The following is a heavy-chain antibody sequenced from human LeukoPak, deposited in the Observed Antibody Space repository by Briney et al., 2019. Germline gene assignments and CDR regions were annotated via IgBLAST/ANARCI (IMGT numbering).Heavy chain of an antibody. CDR2: INPNSGGT. D-gene: IGHD3-10*01. V-gene: IGHV1-2*02. J-gene: IGHJ4*02. CDR3: ARGRLLNYYGQDY. Sequence: GASVKVSCKASGYTFTGYYMHWVRQAPGQGLEWMGWINPNSGGTNYAQKFQGRVTMTRDTSISTAYMELSRLRYDDTAVYYCARGRLLNYYGQDYWGQGTLVTVSS. CDR1: GYTFTGYY.